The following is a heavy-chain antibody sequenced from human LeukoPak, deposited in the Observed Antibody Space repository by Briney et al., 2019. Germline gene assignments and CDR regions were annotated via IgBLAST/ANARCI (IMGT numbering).Heavy chain of an antibody. Sequence: SETLSLTCTVSGGSITNNADYWAWIRQPPGKGLERIGSIYYSGSTHYNPPLKSRLTISLDTSKNQFSLKLSSVTAADTAVYYCARNETTGLQRTPYYHSYVDVWGKGTTVTVSS. D-gene: IGHD4-11*01. CDR2: IYYSGST. V-gene: IGHV4-39*01. CDR1: GGSITNNADY. J-gene: IGHJ6*03. CDR3: ARNETTGLQRTPYYHSYVDV.